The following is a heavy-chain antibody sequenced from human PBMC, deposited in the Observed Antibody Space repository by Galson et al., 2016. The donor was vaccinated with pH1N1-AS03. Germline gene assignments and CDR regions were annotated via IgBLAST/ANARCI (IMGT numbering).Heavy chain of an antibody. Sequence: SLRLSCAGSGFTFGDYAMTWVRQAPGKGLECVGFIRSTTYGGTTEYAASVKGRFTISRDDSKNIAYLQMNSLKTEDTAVYYCTRRQWVAFLIAFDIWGQGTVVTVSS. J-gene: IGHJ3*02. D-gene: IGHD6-19*01. CDR2: IRSTTYGGTT. V-gene: IGHV3-49*04. CDR3: TRRQWVAFLIAFDI. CDR1: GFTFGDYA.